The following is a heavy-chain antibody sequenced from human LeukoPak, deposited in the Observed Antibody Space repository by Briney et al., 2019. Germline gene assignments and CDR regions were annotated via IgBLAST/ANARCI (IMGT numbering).Heavy chain of an antibody. D-gene: IGHD3-10*01. CDR2: VSGSGGST. Sequence: GGSLRLSCAASGFTFSSYAMSWVRQAPGKGLEWVSAVSGSGGSTYYADSVKGRFTISRDNSKNSLYLQMNSLRAEDTAVYYCASSYITMVRGVITSPYDYWGQGTLVTVSS. V-gene: IGHV3-23*01. J-gene: IGHJ4*02. CDR3: ASSYITMVRGVITSPYDY. CDR1: GFTFSSYA.